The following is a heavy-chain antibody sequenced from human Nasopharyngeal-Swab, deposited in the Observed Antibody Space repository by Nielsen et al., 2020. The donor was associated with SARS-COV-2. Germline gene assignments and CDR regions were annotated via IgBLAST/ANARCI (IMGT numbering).Heavy chain of an antibody. Sequence: REAPGKGLEWIGRIYTSGSTNYNPSLKSRVTISVDTSKNQFSLKLRSVTAADTAVYYCARASYDFWSGYYLADYMDVWGKGTTVTVSS. CDR2: IYTSGST. D-gene: IGHD3-3*01. CDR3: ARASYDFWSGYYLADYMDV. V-gene: IGHV4-61*02. J-gene: IGHJ6*03.